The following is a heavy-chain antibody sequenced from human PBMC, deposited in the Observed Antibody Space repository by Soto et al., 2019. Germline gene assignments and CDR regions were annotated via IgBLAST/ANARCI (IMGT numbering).Heavy chain of an antibody. J-gene: IGHJ3*02. V-gene: IGHV1-2*02. CDR2: INPATGAA. CDR3: ARGGGVGVAGSAAFDM. Sequence: QLHLVQSGAVVKKPGASVTVSCSASGYPVTAYYMHWVRQAPGRGLEWMGGINPATGAAKYTQTLQGRVTMARDTSTSTVLMELCGLTSADRAVFYCARGGGVGVAGSAAFDMWGQGTLVTVSS. D-gene: IGHD3-3*01. CDR1: GYPVTAYY.